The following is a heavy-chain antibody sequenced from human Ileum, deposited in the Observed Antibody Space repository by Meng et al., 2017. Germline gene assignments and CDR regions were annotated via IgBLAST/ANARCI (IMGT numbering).Heavy chain of an antibody. V-gene: IGHV3-7*01. J-gene: IGHJ4*02. CDR3: ANFALG. Sequence: GGSLRLSCAASGFTFSSNWMCWVRQAPGKGLEWVANINEAGSGKNYLDSVKGRFTISRDNANNLLYLQMNSLTAEDTAVYYCANFALGWGQGTPVTVSS. CDR1: GFTFSSNW. CDR2: INEAGSGK. D-gene: IGHD3-16*01.